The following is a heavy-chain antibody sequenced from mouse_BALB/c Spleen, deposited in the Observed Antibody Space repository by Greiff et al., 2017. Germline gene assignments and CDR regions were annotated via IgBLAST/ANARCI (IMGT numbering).Heavy chain of an antibody. CDR2: INPSNGRT. V-gene: IGHV1S81*02. CDR3: ARSDYGNSWFAY. CDR1: GYTFTSYW. Sequence: VKLQQSGAELVKPGASVKLSCKASGYTFTSYWMHWVKQRPGQGLEWIGEINPSNGRTNYNEKFKSKATLTVDKSSSTAYMQLSSLTSEDSAVYYCARSDYGNSWFAYWGQGTLVTVSA. J-gene: IGHJ3*01. D-gene: IGHD2-1*01.